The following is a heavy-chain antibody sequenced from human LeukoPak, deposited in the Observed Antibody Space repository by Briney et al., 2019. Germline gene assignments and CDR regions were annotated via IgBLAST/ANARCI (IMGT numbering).Heavy chain of an antibody. CDR1: GDSVPSNSAA. CDR2: TYYRSKRYN. CDR3: ARSTSIYVDSSGYYDGAFDI. Sequence: SQTLSLTCAISGDSVPSNSAAWNWIRQSPSRGLEWLRRTYYRSKRYNEYAVSVKSRITINRDTSKSQFSLQLTSWTPEDTAVYYCARSTSIYVDSSGYYDGAFDIWGQGTMVTVSS. D-gene: IGHD3-22*01. J-gene: IGHJ3*02. V-gene: IGHV6-1*01.